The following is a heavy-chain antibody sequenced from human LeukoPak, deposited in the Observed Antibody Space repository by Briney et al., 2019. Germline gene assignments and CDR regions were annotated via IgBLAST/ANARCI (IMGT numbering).Heavy chain of an antibody. J-gene: IGHJ4*02. V-gene: IGHV3-48*03. CDR2: TSSSGSTI. CDR1: GFTFSSYE. CDR3: ARDPTGSFFEY. D-gene: IGHD1-14*01. Sequence: GGSLRLSCAASGFTFSSYEMNWVRQAPGKGLEWVSYTSSSGSTIYYADSVKGRFTISRDNAKNSLYLQMNSLRAEDTAVYYCARDPTGSFFEYCGQGALVTVSS.